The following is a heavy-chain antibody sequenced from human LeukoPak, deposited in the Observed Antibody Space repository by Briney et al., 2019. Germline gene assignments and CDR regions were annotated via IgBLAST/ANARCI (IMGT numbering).Heavy chain of an antibody. D-gene: IGHD6-13*01. Sequence: PGGSLRLSCAASGFTFSSYAMHWVRQAPGKGLEWVAVISYDGSNKYYADSVKGRFTISRDNSKNTLYLQMNSLRAEDTAVYYCARGIAETAREYLDYWGQGALVTVSS. V-gene: IGHV3-30*04. J-gene: IGHJ4*02. CDR3: ARGIAETAREYLDY. CDR2: ISYDGSNK. CDR1: GFTFSSYA.